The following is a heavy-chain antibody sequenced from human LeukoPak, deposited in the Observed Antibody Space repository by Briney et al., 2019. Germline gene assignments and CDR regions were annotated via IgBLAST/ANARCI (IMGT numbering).Heavy chain of an antibody. J-gene: IGHJ5*01. Sequence: PGGSLRLSCAASGFTFNIYPMHWVRQAPGKGLEWVSTISTTSAFMYYADSVKGRFSISRDNAKDSLYLQMNSLRAEDTAVYYCTRDYWFDSWGQGTLVTVSS. CDR3: TRDYWFDS. CDR2: ISTTSAFM. CDR1: GFTFNIYP. V-gene: IGHV3-21*01.